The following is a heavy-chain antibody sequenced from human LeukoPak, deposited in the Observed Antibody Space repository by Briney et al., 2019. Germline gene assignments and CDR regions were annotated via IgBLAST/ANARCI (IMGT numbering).Heavy chain of an antibody. CDR1: GFTFSGSA. CDR2: IRSKANSYAT. Sequence: GGSLRLSCAASGFTFSGSAMHWVRQASGKGLEWVGRIRSKANSYATVYAASVKGRFTISRDDSKNTAYLQMNSLKTEDTAAYYCTRRYCSGGSCYGDGLDYWGQGTLVTVSS. D-gene: IGHD2-15*01. V-gene: IGHV3-73*01. CDR3: TRRYCSGGSCYGDGLDY. J-gene: IGHJ4*02.